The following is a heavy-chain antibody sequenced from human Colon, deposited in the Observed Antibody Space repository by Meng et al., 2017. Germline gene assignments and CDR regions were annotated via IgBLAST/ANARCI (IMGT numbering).Heavy chain of an antibody. CDR1: GYSFTSYG. J-gene: IGHJ4*02. V-gene: IGHV1-3*04. CDR3: ARDERGGPYYFDY. Sequence: VHLVQSGAELKKPGASVKVSCQASGYSFTSYGMHWLRQAPGQRPEWMGWIYTADGNRRYSQRFQDRLTITSDTFARTAYKELSSLRSEDTAVYFCARDERGGPYYFDYWGQGTLVTVSS. CDR2: IYTADGNR.